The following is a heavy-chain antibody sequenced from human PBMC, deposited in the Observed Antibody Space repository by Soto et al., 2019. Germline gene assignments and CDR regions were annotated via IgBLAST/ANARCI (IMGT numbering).Heavy chain of an antibody. CDR3: ARRGAITMIVDNYYYGMDV. CDR1: GGTFSSYA. Sequence: SVKVSCKASGGTFSSYAISWVRQAPGQGLEWMGGIIPIFGTANYAQRFQGRVTITADESTSTAYMELSSLRSEDTAVYYCARRGAITMIVDNYYYGMDVWGQGTTVTVSS. D-gene: IGHD3-22*01. J-gene: IGHJ6*02. V-gene: IGHV1-69*13. CDR2: IIPIFGTA.